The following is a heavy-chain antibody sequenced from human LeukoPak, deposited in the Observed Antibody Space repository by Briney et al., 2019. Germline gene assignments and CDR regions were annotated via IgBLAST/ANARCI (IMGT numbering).Heavy chain of an antibody. CDR3: ARDAFQGSSWSNWFDS. CDR1: VYMFNTNG. CDR2: INSNTGST. D-gene: IGHD6-13*01. V-gene: IGHV1-18*01. Sequence: VKVSCKASVYMFNTNGLSWVGQAPGQGLEWMGWINSNTGSTNYAQIFQGRVHMTTDTSTATAYMELTSLRSDDTATYYCARDAFQGSSWSNWFDSWGQGTLVIVSS. J-gene: IGHJ5*01.